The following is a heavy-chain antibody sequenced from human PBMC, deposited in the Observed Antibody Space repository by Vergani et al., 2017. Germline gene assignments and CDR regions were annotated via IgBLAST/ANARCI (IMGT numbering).Heavy chain of an antibody. CDR1: GFSFTTYW. Sequence: EVQLVQSGAEVKKPGESLKISCKGSGFSFTTYWIGWVRQMPGKGLEWMGIIYPDDSDTRYSPSFQGQVTISADKSISTAYLQWSSLKASDTAMYYCARVPWYYDSSGYYHPFDYWGQGTLVTVSS. CDR2: IYPDDSDT. J-gene: IGHJ4*02. V-gene: IGHV5-51*01. D-gene: IGHD3-22*01. CDR3: ARVPWYYDSSGYYHPFDY.